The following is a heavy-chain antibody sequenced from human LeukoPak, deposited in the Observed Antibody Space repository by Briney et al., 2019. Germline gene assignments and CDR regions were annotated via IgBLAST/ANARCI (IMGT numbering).Heavy chain of an antibody. J-gene: IGHJ6*02. D-gene: IGHD3-10*01. CDR2: TSAYNGNT. CDR1: GYTFTSYG. V-gene: IGHV1-18*01. CDR3: ARDFFTASYGSGSYYNPYYYGMDV. Sequence: ASVKVSCKASGYTFTSYGISWVRQAPGQGLEWMGWTSAYNGNTNYAQKLQGRVTMTTDTSTSTAYMELRSLRSDDTAVYYCARDFFTASYGSGSYYNPYYYGMDVWGQGTTVTVSS.